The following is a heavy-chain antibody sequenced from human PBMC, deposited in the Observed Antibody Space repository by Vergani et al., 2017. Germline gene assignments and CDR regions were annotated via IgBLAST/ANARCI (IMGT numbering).Heavy chain of an antibody. CDR1: GGSTSTLPYS. V-gene: IGHV4-30-2*01. CDR3: ARGSSYDSSGPFDY. J-gene: IGHJ4*02. D-gene: IGHD3-22*01. CDR2: IYHSGST. Sequence: QLQLQESGSGLVKPSQTLSLTSAVSGGSTSTLPYSWSWIRQPPGKGLGWIGYIYHSGSTYYNPSLKSRGTISVDRSKNTFSLKLSSLTAAATAVYYCARGSSYDSSGPFDYWGQGTLVTVSS.